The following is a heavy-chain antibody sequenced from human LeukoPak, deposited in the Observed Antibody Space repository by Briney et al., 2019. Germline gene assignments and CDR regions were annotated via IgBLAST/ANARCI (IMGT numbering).Heavy chain of an antibody. V-gene: IGHV4-34*01. D-gene: IGHD3-10*01. CDR2: INHSGST. J-gene: IGHJ4*02. CDR1: GGSFSGYY. Sequence: SETLSLTCAVYGGSFSGYYWSWIRQPPGKGLEWIGVINHSGSTNYNPSLKSRVTISVDTSKNQFSLKLSSVTAADTAVYYCARGMYYFSQYFDYWGQGTLVTVSS. CDR3: ARGMYYFSQYFDY.